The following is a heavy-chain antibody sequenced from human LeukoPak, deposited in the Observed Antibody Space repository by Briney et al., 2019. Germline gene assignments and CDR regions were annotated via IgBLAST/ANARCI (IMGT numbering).Heavy chain of an antibody. J-gene: IGHJ6*03. V-gene: IGHV4-34*01. CDR3: ARGYGSGGSCYSSYYYSYMDV. Sequence: SETLSLTCAVYGGSLSGCYWGWIRQPPGKGLEWIGSINYSGSTYYNPSLKSRVTISVDRSKNQFSLKLSSVTAADTAVYYCARGYGSGGSCYSSYYYSYMDVWGKGTTVTVSS. CDR2: INYSGST. CDR1: GGSLSGCY. D-gene: IGHD2-15*01.